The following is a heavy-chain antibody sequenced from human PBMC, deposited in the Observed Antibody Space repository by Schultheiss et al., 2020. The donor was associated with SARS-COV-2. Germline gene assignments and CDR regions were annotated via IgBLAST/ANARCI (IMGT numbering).Heavy chain of an antibody. J-gene: IGHJ4*02. CDR1: GGTFSSYA. CDR2: IIPIFGTA. D-gene: IGHD5-12*01. CDR3: ARRGYSGYDDGPGFDY. Sequence: SVKVSCKASGGTFSSYAISWVRQAPGQGLEWMGGIIPIFGTANYAQKFQGRVTITADESTSTAYMELSSLRSEDTAVYYCARRGYSGYDDGPGFDYWGQGTLVTVSS. V-gene: IGHV1-69*13.